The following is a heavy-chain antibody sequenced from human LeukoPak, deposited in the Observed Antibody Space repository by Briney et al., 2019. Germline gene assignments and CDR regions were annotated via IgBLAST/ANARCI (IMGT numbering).Heavy chain of an antibody. CDR1: GYTFTYRY. CDR2: ITPFNGNT. V-gene: IGHV1-45*02. D-gene: IGHD1-26*01. CDR3: ATWDHDAFDI. J-gene: IGHJ3*02. Sequence: SVKVSCKASGYTFTYRYLHWVRQAPGQALEWMGWITPFNGNTNYAQKFQDRVTITRDRSMSTAYMELSSLRSEDTAMYYCATWDHDAFDIWGQGTMVTVSS.